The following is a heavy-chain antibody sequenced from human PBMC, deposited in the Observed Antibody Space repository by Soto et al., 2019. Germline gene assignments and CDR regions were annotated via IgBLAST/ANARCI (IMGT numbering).Heavy chain of an antibody. D-gene: IGHD1-1*01. V-gene: IGHV3-30*18. CDR3: AKDRLEERSFFYSYALDV. CDR1: GFPFSTYG. J-gene: IGHJ6*02. Sequence: QVQLVESGGGVVQPGRSLRLSCEASGFPFSTYGMHWVRQAPGKGLEWVAVISYDGNNKYYADSVKGRFTISRDNSKNTLSLQLNSLRADDTAVYHCAKDRLEERSFFYSYALDVWGQGTTVIVSS. CDR2: ISYDGNNK.